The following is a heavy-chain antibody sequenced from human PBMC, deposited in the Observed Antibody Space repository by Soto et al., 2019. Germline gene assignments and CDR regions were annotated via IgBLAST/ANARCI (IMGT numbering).Heavy chain of an antibody. J-gene: IGHJ5*02. D-gene: IGHD5-18*01. Sequence: QVQLQESGPGLVKPSQTLSLTCTVSGDSISSINNYWSWIRQPPGEGLEWIGFISYSGTTSYSPSLNSRVAISRDTSKNQFSLSLNFVTAADTAVYYCARGRGYSYGLDPWGQGSLVTVSS. CDR3: ARGRGYSYGLDP. CDR1: GDSISSINNY. CDR2: ISYSGTT. V-gene: IGHV4-30-4*01.